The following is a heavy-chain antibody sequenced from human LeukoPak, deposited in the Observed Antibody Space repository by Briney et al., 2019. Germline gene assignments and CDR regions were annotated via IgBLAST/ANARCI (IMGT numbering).Heavy chain of an antibody. CDR3: ARVLGWGSEGY. J-gene: IGHJ4*02. Sequence: GGSLRLSCAASGFAFSSYWMHWVRQAPGKGLVWVSRIRSDGSSTSYADSVKGRFTISRDNAKNTLYLQMNSLRVEDTAVYYCARVLGWGSEGYWGQGTLVTVSS. V-gene: IGHV3-74*01. D-gene: IGHD6-19*01. CDR1: GFAFSSYW. CDR2: IRSDGSST.